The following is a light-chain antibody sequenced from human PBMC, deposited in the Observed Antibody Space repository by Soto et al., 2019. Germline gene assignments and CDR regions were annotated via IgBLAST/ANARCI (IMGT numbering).Light chain of an antibody. J-gene: IGLJ1*01. Sequence: QSALTQPASVSGSPGQSITISCTGTSSDVGGYNYVSWYQQHPGKAPKLMIYDASNRPSGVSNRFSGSKSGNTASLTISGLQAEDEADYYCSSYTSSSTLPYVFGTGTKLTVL. V-gene: IGLV2-14*01. CDR3: SSYTSSSTLPYV. CDR2: DAS. CDR1: SSDVGGYNY.